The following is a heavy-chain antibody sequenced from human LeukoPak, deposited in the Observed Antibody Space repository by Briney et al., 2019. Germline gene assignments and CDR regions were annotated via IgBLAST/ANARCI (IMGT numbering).Heavy chain of an antibody. D-gene: IGHD3-10*01. CDR1: GYSISSGYY. Sequence: SETLSLTRTVSGYSISSGYYWGWIRQPPGKGLEWIGSIYHSGSTYYNPSLKSRVTISVDTSKNQFSLKLSSVTAADTAVYYCARDLGYYYGSGSDNDYWGQGTLVTVSS. CDR3: ARDLGYYYGSGSDNDY. J-gene: IGHJ4*02. CDR2: IYHSGST. V-gene: IGHV4-38-2*02.